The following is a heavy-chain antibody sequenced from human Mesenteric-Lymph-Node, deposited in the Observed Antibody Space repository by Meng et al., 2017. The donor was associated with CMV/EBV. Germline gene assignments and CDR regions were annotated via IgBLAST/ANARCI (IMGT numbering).Heavy chain of an antibody. CDR3: ASYYYDSSGYYSYFHY. D-gene: IGHD3-22*01. J-gene: IGHJ4*02. CDR2: IWYDGSNK. V-gene: IGHV3-33*01. CDR1: GFTFSSYG. Sequence: GESLKISCAASGFTFSSYGMHWVRPAPGKGLEWVAVIWYDGSNKYYADSVKGRFTISRDNSKNTLYLQMNSLRAEDTAVYYCASYYYDSSGYYSYFHYWGQGTLVTVSS.